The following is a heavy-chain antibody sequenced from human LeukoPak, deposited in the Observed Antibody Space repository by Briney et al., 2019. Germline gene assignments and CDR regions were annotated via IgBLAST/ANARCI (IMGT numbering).Heavy chain of an antibody. CDR1: GFTFSGSA. D-gene: IGHD3-10*01. CDR2: IRSKANSYAT. Sequence: GGSLRLSCAASGFTFSGSAMHWVRQASGKGLEWVGRIRSKANSYATAYAASVKGRFTISRDDSKNTAYLQMNSLKTEDTAVYYCTRNPGPYYYGSGYMDVWGKGTTVTISS. CDR3: TRNPGPYYYGSGYMDV. J-gene: IGHJ6*03. V-gene: IGHV3-73*01.